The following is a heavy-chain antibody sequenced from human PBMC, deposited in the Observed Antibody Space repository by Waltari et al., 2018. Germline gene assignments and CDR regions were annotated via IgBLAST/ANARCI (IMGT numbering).Heavy chain of an antibody. Sequence: QVQLQESGPGLVKPSETLSLTCTVSGYSISSGDYWGWIRQPPGKGLEWIGSIYHSGSTYYNPSLKSRVTISVDTSKNQFSLKLSSVTAADTAVYYCARVPASMVRGVISWFDPWGQGTLVTVSS. J-gene: IGHJ5*02. CDR3: ARVPASMVRGVISWFDP. V-gene: IGHV4-38-2*02. CDR2: IYHSGST. CDR1: GYSISSGDY. D-gene: IGHD3-10*01.